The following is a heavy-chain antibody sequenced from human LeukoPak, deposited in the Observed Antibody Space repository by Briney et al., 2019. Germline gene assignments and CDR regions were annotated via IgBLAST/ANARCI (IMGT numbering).Heavy chain of an antibody. CDR3: ARDRNHYDDTPYYYLDY. CDR1: GYIYNIFG. Sequence: ASVKVSCKSSGYIYNIFGISWVRQAPGQGLVFMGWISAHNGITQFAQRFQGRVTMTIDTFTSTAYLELRSLTYDDTAVYYCARDRNHYDDTPYYYLDYWGQGTLVTVSS. CDR2: ISAHNGIT. J-gene: IGHJ4*02. D-gene: IGHD3-22*01. V-gene: IGHV1-18*01.